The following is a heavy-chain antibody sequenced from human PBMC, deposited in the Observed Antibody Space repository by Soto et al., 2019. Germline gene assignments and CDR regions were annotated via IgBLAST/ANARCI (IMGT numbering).Heavy chain of an antibody. CDR1: GFSLSTSGVG. CDR2: IYWNDDK. D-gene: IGHD6-6*01. J-gene: IGHJ4*02. Sequence: SGPTLVNPTQTLTLTCTFSGFSLSTSGVGVGWIRQPPGKALEWLALIYWNDDKRYSPSLKSRLTITKDTSKNQVVLTMTNMDPVDTATYYFAHRPGQPVRDNYWGQGTLVTVSS. CDR3: AHRPGQPVRDNY. V-gene: IGHV2-5*01.